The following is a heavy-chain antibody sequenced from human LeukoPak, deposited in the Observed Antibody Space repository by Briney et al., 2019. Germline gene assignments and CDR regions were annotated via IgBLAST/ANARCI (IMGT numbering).Heavy chain of an antibody. CDR3: ARGFNTAMVTR. CDR1: GGSIVSSDW. D-gene: IGHD5-18*01. CDR2: IYHSGST. Sequence: SGTLSLTCAVSGGSIVSSDWWSWVRQPPGKGLEWIGEIYHSGSTNYNPSLKSRVTISVDTSKNQFSLKLSSVTAADTAVYYCARGFNTAMVTRWGQGTLVTVSS. J-gene: IGHJ4*02. V-gene: IGHV4-4*02.